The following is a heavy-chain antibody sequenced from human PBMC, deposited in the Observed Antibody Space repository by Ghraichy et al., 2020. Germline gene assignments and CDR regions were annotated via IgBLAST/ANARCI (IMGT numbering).Heavy chain of an antibody. CDR2: INHSGST. V-gene: IGHV4-34*01. Sequence: SETLSLTCAVYGGSFSDYYWNWIRQPPGKGLEWIGEINHSGSTNYSPSLKSRVTISLDTSKNQFSLKLSSVTAADTAVYYCARSGYFGELSMHWGQGTLVTVSS. J-gene: IGHJ4*02. CDR1: GGSFSDYY. CDR3: ARSGYFGELSMH. D-gene: IGHD3-10*01.